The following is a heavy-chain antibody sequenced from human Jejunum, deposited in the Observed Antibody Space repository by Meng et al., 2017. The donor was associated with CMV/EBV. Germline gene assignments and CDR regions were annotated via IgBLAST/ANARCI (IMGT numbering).Heavy chain of an antibody. J-gene: IGHJ4*02. CDR3: ARDLTNKWFYY. Sequence: ELQASGPGLVKPAATLSLTCTASGDPISSGSHSWAWFRQPPGKRLEWIGSMYFSGIADYNPSLKSRVTISLHATQKQFSLRLTSVTAADSAVYFCARDLTNKWFYYWGQGTLVTVSS. V-gene: IGHV4-39*07. CDR1: GDPISSGSHS. D-gene: IGHD1-26*01. CDR2: MYFSGIA.